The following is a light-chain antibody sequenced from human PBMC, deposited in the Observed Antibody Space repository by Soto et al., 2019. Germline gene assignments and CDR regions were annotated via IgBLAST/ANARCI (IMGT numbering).Light chain of an antibody. J-gene: IGKJ1*01. CDR3: QQFDNWPPAWP. Sequence: EIVMTQSPATLSVAPGERATLSCRASQNIGTNLAWYQQKPGQPPRLLFFGASTRATGVPARFSGSGSGTEFTLTINSPQSEDFAVYYCQQFDNWPPAWPFGQGTKVEVK. CDR1: QNIGTN. CDR2: GAS. V-gene: IGKV3-15*01.